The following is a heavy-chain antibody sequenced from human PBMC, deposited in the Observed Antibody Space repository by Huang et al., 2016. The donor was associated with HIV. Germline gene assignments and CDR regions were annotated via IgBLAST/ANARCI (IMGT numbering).Heavy chain of an antibody. J-gene: IGHJ4*01. CDR3: ARTQILKAGVRFDF. CDR2: INDDGGT. CDR1: GGSFSNFY. D-gene: IGHD3-10*01. Sequence: QVQLQQWGAGLLKPSETLSLTCAVYGGSFSNFYWSWLRQPPGKGLEWIGQINDDGGTNYNPSLKSRVTISVDTFKSQFSLRLKFVTAADTATYYCARTQILKAGVRFDFWGHGNLVTVSS. V-gene: IGHV4-34*01.